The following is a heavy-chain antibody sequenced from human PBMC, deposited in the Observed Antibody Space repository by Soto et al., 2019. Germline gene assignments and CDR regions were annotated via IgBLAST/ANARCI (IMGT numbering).Heavy chain of an antibody. CDR2: IYYSGST. J-gene: IGHJ4*02. CDR1: GGSISSSSYY. Sequence: SETLSLTCTVSGGSISSSSYYWGWIRQPPGKGLEWIGSIYYSGSTYYNPSLKSRVTISVDTSKNQFSLKLSSVTAADTAVYYCARSARYCSGGSCYSEYFDYWGQGTLVTV. D-gene: IGHD2-15*01. V-gene: IGHV4-39*01. CDR3: ARSARYCSGGSCYSEYFDY.